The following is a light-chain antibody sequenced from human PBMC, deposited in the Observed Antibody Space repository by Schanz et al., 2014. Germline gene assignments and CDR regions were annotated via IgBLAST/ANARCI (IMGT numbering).Light chain of an antibody. V-gene: IGKV1-39*01. J-gene: IGKJ4*01. CDR3: QQFNNYPLT. Sequence: DIQVTQSPSSLSASVGDRVTIACRTSQSINRYLNWYQQKPGKAPKLLIYTASNLQSGVPSRFSGSGSGTDFTLTISSLQPEDFATYYCQQFNNYPLTFGGGTKVEIK. CDR2: TAS. CDR1: QSINRY.